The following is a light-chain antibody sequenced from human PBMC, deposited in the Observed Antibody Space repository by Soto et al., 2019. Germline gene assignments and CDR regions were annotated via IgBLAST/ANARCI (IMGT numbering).Light chain of an antibody. Sequence: DIQLTQSPSSLSASVGDRVTITCRASQTISWNLNWYQQKQGEAPSLLMYVVSTLQGGVPSRFSGSESGTDYTLTISSVQPDDFATYYCQQSYSIPYTFGQGTKLEIK. CDR2: VVS. CDR3: QQSYSIPYT. V-gene: IGKV1-39*01. CDR1: QTISWN. J-gene: IGKJ2*01.